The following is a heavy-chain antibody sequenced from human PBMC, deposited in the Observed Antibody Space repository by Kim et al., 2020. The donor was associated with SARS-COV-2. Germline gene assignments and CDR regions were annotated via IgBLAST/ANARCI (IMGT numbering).Heavy chain of an antibody. Sequence: SETLSLTCAVYGGSFSGYYWSWIRQPPGKGLEWIGEINHSGSTNYNPSLTSRVTISVDTSKNQFSLKLSSVTAADTAVYYCARGTFYYGSGSYRNWFDPWGQGTLVTVSS. CDR2: INHSGST. D-gene: IGHD3-10*01. CDR3: ARGTFYYGSGSYRNWFDP. CDR1: GGSFSGYY. V-gene: IGHV4-34*01. J-gene: IGHJ5*02.